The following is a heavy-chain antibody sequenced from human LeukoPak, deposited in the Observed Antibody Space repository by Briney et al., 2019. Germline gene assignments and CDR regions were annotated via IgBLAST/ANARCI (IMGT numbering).Heavy chain of an antibody. Sequence: SQTLSLTCAISGDSVFSNSAAWNWIRQSPSRGLEWLGRTYYRSKWYNDYAVSVKSRITINPDTSKNQFSLQLNSVTPEDTAVYYCARGYYDFWSGYHRDDAFDIWGQGTMVTVSS. D-gene: IGHD3-3*01. CDR2: TYYRSKWYN. CDR3: ARGYYDFWSGYHRDDAFDI. CDR1: GDSVFSNSAA. V-gene: IGHV6-1*01. J-gene: IGHJ3*02.